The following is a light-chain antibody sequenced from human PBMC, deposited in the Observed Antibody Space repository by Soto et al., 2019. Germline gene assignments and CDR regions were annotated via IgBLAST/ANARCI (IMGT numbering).Light chain of an antibody. CDR3: HQRQSWPRT. V-gene: IGKV3-11*01. J-gene: IGKJ1*01. CDR1: QYINTR. Sequence: EIVLTQSPATLSSFPGDRVTLSCRARQYINTRLAWYQHRPGQAPRLLIYQNSIRAAGIPARFTASGSGTDFTLTISDVHPEDFALYYCHQRQSWPRTFGQGTKVDI. CDR2: QNS.